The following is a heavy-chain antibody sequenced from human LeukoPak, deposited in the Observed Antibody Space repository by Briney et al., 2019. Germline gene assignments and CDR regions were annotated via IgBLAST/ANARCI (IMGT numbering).Heavy chain of an antibody. V-gene: IGHV4-4*02. CDR3: ARHYGP. Sequence: PSETLSLTCAVTGASISNSNWWTWVRQPPGKGLEWIGEIYHSGSTNHKTSLKSRATISVDKSKNRFSLKLNSVTAADTAVYYCARHYGPWGQGTLVTVSS. CDR1: GASISNSNW. J-gene: IGHJ5*02. D-gene: IGHD3-16*01. CDR2: IYHSGST.